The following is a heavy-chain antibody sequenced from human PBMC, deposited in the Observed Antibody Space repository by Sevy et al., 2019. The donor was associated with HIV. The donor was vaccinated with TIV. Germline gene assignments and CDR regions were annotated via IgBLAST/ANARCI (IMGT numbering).Heavy chain of an antibody. CDR2: ITSNGGST. CDR1: GFTFSSSA. J-gene: IGHJ4*02. V-gene: IGHV3-23*01. Sequence: GGSLRLSCAASGFTFSSSAMTWVRQAPGKGLEWVSAITSNGGSTFYADSVKGRFTISRDISQNTLHLQMNSLRAEDTAVYYCARDLEFYDYGDYGPAFTPDYWGQGTLVTVSS. CDR3: ARDLEFYDYGDYGPAFTPDY. D-gene: IGHD4-17*01.